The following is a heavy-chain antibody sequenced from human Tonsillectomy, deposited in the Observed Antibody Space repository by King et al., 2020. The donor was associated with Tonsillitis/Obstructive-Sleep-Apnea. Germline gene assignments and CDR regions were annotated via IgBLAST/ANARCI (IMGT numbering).Heavy chain of an antibody. J-gene: IGHJ4*02. Sequence: VQLVESGGGVVQPGGSRKLSCAAPGFNLDDSAIHWVRQVPGKGLDWVSLIIGDGLSTYYADSVKGRFTISRDNTKNSLCLQMSSLRTEDTALYYCAKALDLLPRLDYWGQGTLVTVSS. CDR2: IIGDGLST. V-gene: IGHV3-43*02. CDR3: AKALDLLPRLDY. CDR1: GFNLDDSA. D-gene: IGHD1-26*01.